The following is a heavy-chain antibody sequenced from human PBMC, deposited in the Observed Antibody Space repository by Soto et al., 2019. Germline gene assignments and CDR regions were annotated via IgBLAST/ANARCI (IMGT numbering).Heavy chain of an antibody. Sequence: QVQLVQSGAEVQKPGASVKVSCKASGYTFTSHHMHWVRQVPGEGLEWMGMINPRSGSTNYPQRFQNRVTMTRDTSTSTAYMELSSLTSEDTAVYYCCSLAYGQGYWGQGTLVTVSS. D-gene: IGHD3-10*01. CDR1: GYTFTSHH. CDR3: CSLAYGQGY. V-gene: IGHV1-46*03. J-gene: IGHJ4*02. CDR2: INPRSGST.